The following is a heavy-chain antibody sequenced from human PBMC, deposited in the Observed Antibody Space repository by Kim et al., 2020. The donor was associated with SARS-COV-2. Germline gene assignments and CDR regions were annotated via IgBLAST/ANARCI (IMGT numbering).Heavy chain of an antibody. CDR1: GFTFSSYA. J-gene: IGHJ4*02. V-gene: IGHV3-23*01. D-gene: IGHD3-22*01. CDR3: AKGLNPMIVVVPHGN. Sequence: GGSLRLSCAASGFTFSSYAMSWVRQAPGKGLEWVSAISGGGGSTYYADSVKGRFTISRDNSKNTLYLQMNSLRAEDTAVYYCAKGLNPMIVVVPHGNWGQGTLVTVSS. CDR2: ISGGGGST.